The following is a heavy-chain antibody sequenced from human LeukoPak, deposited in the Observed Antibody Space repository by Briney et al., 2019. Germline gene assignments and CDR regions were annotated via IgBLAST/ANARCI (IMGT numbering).Heavy chain of an antibody. Sequence: GGSLRLSCAASGFSFSSYAMSWVRQAPGKGLEWVSAISGSGGSTYYADSVKGRFTISRDNSKNTLYLQMNSLRAEDTAVYYCAKDQGHDILTGYTDYWRQGTLVTVSS. CDR2: ISGSGGST. J-gene: IGHJ4*02. CDR3: AKDQGHDILTGYTDY. V-gene: IGHV3-23*01. CDR1: GFSFSSYA. D-gene: IGHD3-9*01.